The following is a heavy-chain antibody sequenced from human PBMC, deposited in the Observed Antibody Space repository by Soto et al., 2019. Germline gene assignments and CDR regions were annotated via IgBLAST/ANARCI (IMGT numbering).Heavy chain of an antibody. CDR2: IYYSGST. V-gene: IGHV4-30-4*08. D-gene: IGHD3-9*01. Sequence: SETLSPTCAVYGGSFSGYYWSWIRQPPGKGLEWIGYIYYSGSTYYNPSLKSRVTISVDTSKNQFSLKLSSVTAADTAVYYCARDHYVYDILTGYGYYYGMDVWGQGTTVTVSS. CDR1: GGSFSGYY. CDR3: ARDHYVYDILTGYGYYYGMDV. J-gene: IGHJ6*02.